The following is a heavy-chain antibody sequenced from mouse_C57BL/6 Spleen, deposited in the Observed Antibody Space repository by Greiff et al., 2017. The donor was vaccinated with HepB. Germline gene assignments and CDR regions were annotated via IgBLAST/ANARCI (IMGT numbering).Heavy chain of an antibody. CDR2: FHPYNDDT. D-gene: IGHD2-4*01. CDR1: GYTFTTYP. V-gene: IGHV1-47*01. Sequence: VQLQQSGAELVKPGASVKMSCKASGYTFTTYPIEWMKQNHGKSLEWIGNFHPYNDDTKYNEKFKGKATLTVDKSSSTVYLELNRLTSDDSAVYYCARVNDYDGLGAMDYWGQGTSVTVSS. J-gene: IGHJ4*01. CDR3: ARVNDYDGLGAMDY.